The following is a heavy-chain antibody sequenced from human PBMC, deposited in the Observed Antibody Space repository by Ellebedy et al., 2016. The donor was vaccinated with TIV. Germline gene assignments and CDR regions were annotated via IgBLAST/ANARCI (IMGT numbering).Heavy chain of an antibody. J-gene: IGHJ4*02. CDR3: VSPSRVRGGDYFDY. D-gene: IGHD3-10*01. CDR2: ISSSGNTK. Sequence: GESLKISCAASGFTXSDYYXXWIRXPPGKGLEWVSYISSSGNTKYYADSVKGRFTISRDNAGSYLQMNSLRAEDTAGYYCVSPSRVRGGDYFDYWGQGTLVTVSS. V-gene: IGHV3-11*01. CDR1: GFTXSDYY.